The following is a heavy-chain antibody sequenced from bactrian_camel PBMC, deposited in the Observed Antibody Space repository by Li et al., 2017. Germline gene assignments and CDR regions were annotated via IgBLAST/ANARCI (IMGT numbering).Heavy chain of an antibody. CDR1: GFTVSAYA. CDR2: IHRGGTIT. Sequence: VQLVESGGGLVQPGGSLRLSCEASGFTVSAYAMSWVRQAPGKGLEWISVIHRGGTITYYADSVRGRFTISRDNAKNTLYLQLNSLKTEDMGMYFCVRVSAYFTMDYWGVGTQVTVS. J-gene: IGHJ7*01. V-gene: IGHV3S31*01.